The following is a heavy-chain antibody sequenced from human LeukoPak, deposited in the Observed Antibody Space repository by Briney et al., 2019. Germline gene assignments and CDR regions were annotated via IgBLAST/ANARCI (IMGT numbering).Heavy chain of an antibody. CDR3: ARGGGAMDV. J-gene: IGHJ6*02. V-gene: IGHV6-1*01. D-gene: IGHD3-16*01. CDR1: GDSVSSNTAG. Sequence: SQTLSLICAISGDSVSSNTAGWNWSRLSPSRGLEWLGRTYYRSKWFNDYAVSVKSRITINPDTSKNQFSLQLNSVTPEDTAVYYCARGGGAMDVWGQGKTVTVSS. CDR2: TYYRSKWFN.